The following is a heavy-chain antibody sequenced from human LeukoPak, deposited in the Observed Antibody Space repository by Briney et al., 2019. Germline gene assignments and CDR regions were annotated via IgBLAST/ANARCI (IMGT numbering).Heavy chain of an antibody. J-gene: IGHJ4*02. V-gene: IGHV1-69*13. D-gene: IGHD3-3*01. CDR3: ARGSFTYYDFWSGYSYFDY. CDR2: IIPIFGTA. CDR1: GGTFSSYA. Sequence: GASVEVSCKASGGTFSSYAISWVRQAPGQGLEWMGGIIPIFGTANYAQKFQGRVTITADESTSTAYMELSSLRSEDTAVYYCARGSFTYYDFWSGYSYFDYWGQGTLVTVSS.